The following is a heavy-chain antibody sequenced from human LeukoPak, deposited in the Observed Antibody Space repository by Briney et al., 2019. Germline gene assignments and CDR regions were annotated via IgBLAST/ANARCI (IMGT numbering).Heavy chain of an antibody. J-gene: IGHJ4*02. V-gene: IGHV3-9*01. Sequence: PGRSLGLSCAASGFIFNACAMHWVRQAPGKGLEWVAGINWNGDSVGYADSLKGRFTISRDNSKNTLYLQMNSLRAEDTAVYYCANYIVATKRAPLWGQGTLVTVSS. CDR2: INWNGDSV. D-gene: IGHD5-12*01. CDR3: ANYIVATKRAPL. CDR1: GFIFNACA.